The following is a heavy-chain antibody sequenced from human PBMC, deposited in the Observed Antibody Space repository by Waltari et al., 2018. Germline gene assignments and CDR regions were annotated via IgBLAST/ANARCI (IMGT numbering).Heavy chain of an antibody. D-gene: IGHD2-21*01. CDR2: GYTNGAT. CDR3: TRGGLPLANWFDP. Sequence: QVQLQESGPGLVNPSQTLSLTCTVSGGSISSEAYWWTWIRQPAGKGLEWIGRGYTNGATTSNPSLRIRAIISIDTSRDQFFLQLSSVTAADTAMYYCTRGGLPLANWFDPWGQGTLVTVSS. J-gene: IGHJ5*02. CDR1: GGSISSEAYW. V-gene: IGHV4-61*02.